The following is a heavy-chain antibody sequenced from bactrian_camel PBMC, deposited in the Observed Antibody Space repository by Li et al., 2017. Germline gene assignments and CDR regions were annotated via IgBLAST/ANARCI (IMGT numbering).Heavy chain of an antibody. D-gene: IGHD5*01. V-gene: IGHV3S66*01. CDR1: KNSGEYC. J-gene: IGHJ4*01. CDR3: AAGADTIATMKCGFEKVGADHFNH. Sequence: VQLVESGGGSVQAGGSLRLACTYSKNSGEYCMGWFRQVPGKEREGIARIWTGDDVANYADSVKGRFTTSRDNAKNMVYLLMDNLRPDDTAMYYCAAGADTIATMKCGFEKVGADHFNHWGQGTQVTVS. CDR2: IWTGDDVA.